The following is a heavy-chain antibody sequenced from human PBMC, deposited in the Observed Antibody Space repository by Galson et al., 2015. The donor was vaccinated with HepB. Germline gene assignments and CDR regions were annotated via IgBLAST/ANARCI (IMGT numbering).Heavy chain of an antibody. Sequence: SLRLSCAASGFTFSNYAMHWVRQAPGKGLEWVAVISYDGSDKYYADSVKGRFTISRDNSRNTLFLQMNSLRVEDTAVYYCARGAPAGIYYYGMDVWGQGTTVTVSS. D-gene: IGHD1-26*01. J-gene: IGHJ6*02. CDR3: ARGAPAGIYYYGMDV. CDR2: ISYDGSDK. CDR1: GFTFSNYA. V-gene: IGHV3-30-3*01.